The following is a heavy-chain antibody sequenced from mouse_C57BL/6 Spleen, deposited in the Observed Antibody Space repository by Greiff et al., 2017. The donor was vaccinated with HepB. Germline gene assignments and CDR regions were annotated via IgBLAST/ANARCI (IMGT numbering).Heavy chain of an antibody. V-gene: IGHV5-17*01. D-gene: IGHD1-1*01. CDR2: ISSGSSTI. CDR1: GFTFSDYG. Sequence: EVHLVESGGGLVKPGGSLKLSCAASGFTFSDYGMHWVRQAPEKGLEWVAYISSGSSTIYYADTVKGRFTISRDNAKNTLFLQMTSLRSEDTAMYYCARGYYGSNAMDYWGQGTSVTVSS. CDR3: ARGYYGSNAMDY. J-gene: IGHJ4*01.